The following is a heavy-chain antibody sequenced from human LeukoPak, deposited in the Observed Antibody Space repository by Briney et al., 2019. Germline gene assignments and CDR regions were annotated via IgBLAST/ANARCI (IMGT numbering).Heavy chain of an antibody. CDR3: ASHRYTNSSSYFDF. V-gene: IGHV4-4*09. D-gene: IGHD6-6*01. Sequence: SEGLSLTCTVAGGSISGYFWTWIRQPPGKGLEWGGYIYSSGSTNYNPSLKSRVTISVDTSKNQFSLRLSSVTAADTAVYYCASHRYTNSSSYFDFWGQGTLVTVSS. J-gene: IGHJ4*02. CDR2: IYSSGST. CDR1: GGSISGYF.